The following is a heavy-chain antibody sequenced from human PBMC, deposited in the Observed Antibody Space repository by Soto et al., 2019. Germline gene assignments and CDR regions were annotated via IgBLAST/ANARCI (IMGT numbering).Heavy chain of an antibody. CDR2: ISFSGAT. CDR3: ARDRRDGYMRYFEF. V-gene: IGHV4-59*01. J-gene: IGHJ4*02. CDR1: GVSITSYF. D-gene: IGHD5-12*01. Sequence: SETLSLTCTVSGVSITSYFWSWIRQTPGKGLDWIGSISFSGATYSHPSLKGRAALSVDTSENHLSLTLNSVTSADTAVYFCARDRRDGYMRYFEFLGQGNQVTVSS.